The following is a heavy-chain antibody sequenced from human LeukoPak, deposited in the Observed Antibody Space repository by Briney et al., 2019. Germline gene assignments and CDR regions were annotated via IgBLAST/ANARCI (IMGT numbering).Heavy chain of an antibody. CDR1: GGSISSYY. CDR3: ASTTTRPPLYYYDSSGYIGMDV. CDR2: IYYSGST. J-gene: IGHJ6*02. D-gene: IGHD3-22*01. Sequence: SETLSLTCTVSGGSISSYYWSWIRQPPGKGLEWIGYIYYSGSTNYNPSLKSRVTISVDTSKNQFSLKLSSVTAADTAVYYCASTTTRPPLYYYDSSGYIGMDVWGQGTTVTVSS. V-gene: IGHV4-59*01.